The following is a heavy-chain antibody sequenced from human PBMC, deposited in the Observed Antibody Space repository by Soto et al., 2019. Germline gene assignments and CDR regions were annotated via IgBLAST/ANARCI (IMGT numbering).Heavy chain of an antibody. Sequence: SETMCLTWTVSDDSISESDHYWGRISQPPGGGLEWLGGIHYSEHTDYSSSLKGRATISIDTSQNLISLNLKSATAADRAVYFCARARNQRHRNAFLVWGQGTMVTVSS. CDR3: ARARNQRHRNAFLV. J-gene: IGHJ3*01. CDR1: DDSISESDHY. V-gene: IGHV4-39*01. D-gene: IGHD1-1*01. CDR2: IHYSEHT.